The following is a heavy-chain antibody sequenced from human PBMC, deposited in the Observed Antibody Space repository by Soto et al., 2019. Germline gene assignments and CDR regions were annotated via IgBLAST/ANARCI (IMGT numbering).Heavy chain of an antibody. CDR3: ARVGLSSSWYYFDY. CDR1: GYTFTGYY. V-gene: IGHV1-2*02. Sequence: GASVKVSCKASGYTFTGYYMHWVRQAPGQGLEWMGWINPNSGGTNYAQKFQGRVTMTRDTSISTAYMELSRLRSDDTAVYYCARVGLSSSWYYFDYWGQGTLVTVSP. CDR2: INPNSGGT. J-gene: IGHJ4*02. D-gene: IGHD6-13*01.